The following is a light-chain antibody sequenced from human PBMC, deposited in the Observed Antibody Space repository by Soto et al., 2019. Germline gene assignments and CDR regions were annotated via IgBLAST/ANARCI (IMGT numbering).Light chain of an antibody. Sequence: EIMMTPSSATPSVFSREKNTLSCRASQSVNSNLAWYQQKPVQAPRLLISDASTRAAGLPARFSGSGSGTEFTLTISSLQSEDFAVYFCQQSNNWPKTFGQGTKVDIK. CDR2: DAS. J-gene: IGKJ1*01. CDR1: QSVNSN. CDR3: QQSNNWPKT. V-gene: IGKV3-15*01.